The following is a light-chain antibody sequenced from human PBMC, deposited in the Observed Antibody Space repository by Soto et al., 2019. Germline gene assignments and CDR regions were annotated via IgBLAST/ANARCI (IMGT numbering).Light chain of an antibody. CDR3: HQYGKSPRT. V-gene: IGKV3-20*01. CDR2: GAF. J-gene: IGKJ1*01. CDR1: QIVTSDY. Sequence: DIVLTQSLGTMSLSPGERLTLSCTASQIVTSDYLAWSHQAPGQAPSFLIYGAFNRATCISDRFSGSGSGTDFPLSISKFEPGDFGVYFCHQYGKSPRTFGQGTKVDIK.